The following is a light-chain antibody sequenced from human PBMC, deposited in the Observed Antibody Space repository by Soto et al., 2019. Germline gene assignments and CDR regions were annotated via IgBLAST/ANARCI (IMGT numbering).Light chain of an antibody. V-gene: IGKV1-27*01. J-gene: IGKJ1*01. Sequence: DIQMTQSPSSQSASVGDRVTITCRASQDINNYLAWYQVQPGKGPKLLIYAASTLQSGVPSRFSGSGSGTDSTLTISSLQPEDVATYFCQKYNSAPRTFGQGTRVEI. CDR2: AAS. CDR1: QDINNY. CDR3: QKYNSAPRT.